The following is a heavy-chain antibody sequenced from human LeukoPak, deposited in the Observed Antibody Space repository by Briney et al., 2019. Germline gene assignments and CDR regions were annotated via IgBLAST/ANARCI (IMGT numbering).Heavy chain of an antibody. CDR1: GYTFTSYY. J-gene: IGHJ5*02. CDR3: ARDLGGIAAAGNWFDP. CDR2: INPSGGST. Sequence: ASVKVSCKASGYTFTSYYMHWVRQAPGQGLEWMGIINPSGGSTSYAQKFQGRVTMTRDMSTSTVYMELSSLRSEDTAVYYCARDLGGIAAAGNWFDPWGQGTLVTVSS. D-gene: IGHD6-13*01. V-gene: IGHV1-46*01.